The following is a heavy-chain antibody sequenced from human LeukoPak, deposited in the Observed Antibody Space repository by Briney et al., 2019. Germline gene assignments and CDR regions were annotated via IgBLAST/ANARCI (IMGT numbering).Heavy chain of an antibody. CDR2: IYYSGST. V-gene: IGHV4-31*03. J-gene: IGHJ6*02. D-gene: IGHD6-13*01. CDR3: ARAGYSSSPADYGMDV. Sequence: PSETLSLTCTVSGGSISSGGYYWSWIRQHPGKGLEWIGYIYYSGSTYYNPSLKSRVTISVDTSKNQFSLKLSSVTAADTAVYYCARAGYSSSPADYGMDVWGQGTTVTVSS. CDR1: GGSISSGGYY.